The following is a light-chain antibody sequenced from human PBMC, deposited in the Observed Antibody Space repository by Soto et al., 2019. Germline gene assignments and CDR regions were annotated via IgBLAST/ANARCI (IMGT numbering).Light chain of an antibody. Sequence: EIVMMQSPATLSVSPGERATLSCRASQSVSGDLAWYQQKPGQAPRLLIYGPYTRATGIQARFSGSGSGTEFTLSISGLQSEDFAIYFCKQYKNWPITFGQGTRLEIK. CDR2: GPY. J-gene: IGKJ5*01. CDR3: KQYKNWPIT. CDR1: QSVSGD. V-gene: IGKV3-15*01.